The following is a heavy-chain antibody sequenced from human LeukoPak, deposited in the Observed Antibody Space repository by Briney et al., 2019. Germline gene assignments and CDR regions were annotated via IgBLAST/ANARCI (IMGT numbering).Heavy chain of an antibody. D-gene: IGHD6-19*01. Sequence: GGSLRLSCAASGFTFSSYALTWVRQAPGKGLEWVSAISGNGGSTNYADSVKGRFTISRDNSKNTLYLQVNSLRAEDTAVYYCAKVARGIGSGWYPFDYWGQGTLVIVSS. J-gene: IGHJ4*02. V-gene: IGHV3-23*01. CDR3: AKVARGIGSGWYPFDY. CDR1: GFTFSSYA. CDR2: ISGNGGST.